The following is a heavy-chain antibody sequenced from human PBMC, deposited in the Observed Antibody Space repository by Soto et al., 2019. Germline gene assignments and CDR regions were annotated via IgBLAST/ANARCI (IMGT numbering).Heavy chain of an antibody. CDR3: ARGERYSYGFDI. Sequence: SETLSLTCTFSGGSISSGGYYWSWIRQHPGKGLEWIGYIYYSGSTYYNPSLKSRVTISVDTSKNQFSLKLSSVTAADTAVYYCARGERYSYGFDIWGQGTMVTVSS. D-gene: IGHD5-18*01. CDR2: IYYSGST. CDR1: GGSISSGGYY. J-gene: IGHJ3*02. V-gene: IGHV4-31*03.